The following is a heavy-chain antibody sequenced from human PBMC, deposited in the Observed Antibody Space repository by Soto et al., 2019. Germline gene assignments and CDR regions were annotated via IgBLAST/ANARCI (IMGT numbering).Heavy chain of an antibody. D-gene: IGHD4-17*01. CDR3: AADVGGYIYGLARH. CDR2: INPSGGYT. Sequence: ASVKVSCKASGYTFTSYYMNWVRQAPGQGLEWMGIINPSGGYTTYAQRLLGRVTMTSDTSTSTVHMELGSLTPEDTVVYYCAADVGGYIYGLARHWGPGTLVTVSS. J-gene: IGHJ4*02. V-gene: IGHV1-46*01. CDR1: GYTFTSYY.